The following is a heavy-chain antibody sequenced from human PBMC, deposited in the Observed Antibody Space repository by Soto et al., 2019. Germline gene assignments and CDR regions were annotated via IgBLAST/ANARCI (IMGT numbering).Heavy chain of an antibody. CDR3: ARKRFGEFTFDY. J-gene: IGHJ4*02. D-gene: IGHD3-10*01. CDR1: GYTFTSYN. V-gene: IGHV1-46*03. CDR2: INPSGGST. Sequence: GASVKVSCKASGYTFTSYNMHWVRQAPGQGLEWMGIINPSGGSTSNAQKFQGRVTMTRDTSTSTVYMELSSLRSEDTAVYYCARKRFGEFTFDYWGQGTLVTVSS.